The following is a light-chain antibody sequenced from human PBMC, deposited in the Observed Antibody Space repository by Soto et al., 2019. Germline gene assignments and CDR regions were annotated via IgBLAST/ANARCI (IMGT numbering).Light chain of an antibody. CDR3: LLYNSGALQWV. V-gene: IGLV7-43*01. CDR2: GTN. CDR1: TGAVTSGYY. J-gene: IGLJ3*02. Sequence: QTVVTQEPSLTVSPGGTVTLTCASSTGAVTSGYYPNWFQQKPGQAPRALIYGTNNKHSWTPARFSGSLLGGKAALTLSGVQPEDEADYYCLLYNSGALQWVFGGGTKLTVL.